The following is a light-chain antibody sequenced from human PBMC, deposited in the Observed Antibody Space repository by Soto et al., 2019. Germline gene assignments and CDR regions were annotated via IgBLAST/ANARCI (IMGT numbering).Light chain of an antibody. CDR2: DVS. Sequence: QSALTQPRSVSGSPGHSVAISCTGTSSDGGGYTYVAWYRQYPGKAPKLMLYDVSNRPSGVPDRFSGSKSGNTASLTISGLQAEDEADYYCCSYAGRYIVVFGGGTKLTVL. CDR3: CSYAGRYIVV. CDR1: SSDGGGYTY. V-gene: IGLV2-11*01. J-gene: IGLJ2*01.